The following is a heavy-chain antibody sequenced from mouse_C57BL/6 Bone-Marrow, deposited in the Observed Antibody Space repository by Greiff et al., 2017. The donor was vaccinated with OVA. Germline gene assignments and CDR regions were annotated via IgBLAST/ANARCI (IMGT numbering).Heavy chain of an antibody. CDR1: GYTFTDYE. J-gene: IGHJ1*03. CDR2: IDPETGGT. Sequence: QVQLQHSGAELVRPGASVTLSCKASGYTFTDYEMHWVKQTPVHGLEWIGAIDPETGGTAYNQKFKGKAILTADKSSSTAYMELRSLTSEDSAVYYCTRIITTVVADWYFDVWGTGTTVTVSS. CDR3: TRIITTVVADWYFDV. D-gene: IGHD1-1*01. V-gene: IGHV1-15*01.